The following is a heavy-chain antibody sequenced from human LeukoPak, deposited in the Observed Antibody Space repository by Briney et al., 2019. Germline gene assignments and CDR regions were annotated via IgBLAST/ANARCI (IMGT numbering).Heavy chain of an antibody. J-gene: IGHJ6*02. D-gene: IGHD2-2*01. CDR2: IYYSGST. Sequence: PSQTLSLTCTVSGGSISSGGYYWRWIRQHPGKGLEWIGYIYYSGSTYYNPSLKSRVTISVDTSKNQFSLKLSSVTAADTAVYYCARDLIVVVPAAYYYYYGMDVWGQGTTVTVSS. CDR1: GGSISSGGYY. V-gene: IGHV4-31*03. CDR3: ARDLIVVVPAAYYYYYGMDV.